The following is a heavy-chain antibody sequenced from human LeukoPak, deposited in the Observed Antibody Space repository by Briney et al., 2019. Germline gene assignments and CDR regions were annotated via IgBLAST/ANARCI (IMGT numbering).Heavy chain of an antibody. V-gene: IGHV3-74*01. Sequence: PGGPLRLSCAASGFTFSSNWMHWVRQAPGKGLVWVSRINEDGSATNYADSVKGRSTIFRDNAKNTLYLQMNSLRAEDTAVYYCVRDLGGRSGYWGQGTLVTVSS. CDR3: VRDLGGRSGY. CDR1: GFTFSSNW. CDR2: INEDGSAT. J-gene: IGHJ4*02. D-gene: IGHD1-26*01.